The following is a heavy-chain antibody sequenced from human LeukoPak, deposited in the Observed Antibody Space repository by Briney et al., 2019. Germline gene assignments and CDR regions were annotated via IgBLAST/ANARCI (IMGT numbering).Heavy chain of an antibody. J-gene: IGHJ5*01. CDR3: PKPVSGGLAVTADWFPP. CDR1: GFTFSSYA. V-gene: IGHV3-23*01. CDR2: INANSGTT. D-gene: IGHD6-19*01. Sequence: GGSLRLSCAASGFTFSSYAMSWLRHPPGNGLEWVSTINANSGTTSYAASVRGYFTISRDNSKNTLYLQVNPLRADDTATYYCPKPVSGGLAVTADWFPPWGQGTLVVVSS.